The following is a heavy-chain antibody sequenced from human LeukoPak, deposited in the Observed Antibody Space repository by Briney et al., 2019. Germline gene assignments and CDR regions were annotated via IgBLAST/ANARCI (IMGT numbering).Heavy chain of an antibody. CDR3: ARGLYYYDSSGAFDI. D-gene: IGHD3-22*01. CDR1: GGTFSSYA. V-gene: IGHV1-69*06. J-gene: IGHJ3*02. CDR2: IIPIFGAA. Sequence: ASVKVSCKASGGTFSSYAISWVRQAPGQGLEWMGGIIPIFGAANYAQKFQGRVTITADKSTSTAYMELSSLRSEDTAVYYCARGLYYYDSSGAFDIWGQGTMVTVSS.